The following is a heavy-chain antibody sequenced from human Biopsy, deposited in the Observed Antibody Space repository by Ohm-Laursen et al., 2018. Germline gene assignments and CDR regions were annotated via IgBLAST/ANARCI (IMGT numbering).Heavy chain of an antibody. D-gene: IGHD6-19*01. CDR1: GDSLTSGPEN. CDR3: ARGRRTSGWPYFAN. V-gene: IGHV4-61*01. Sequence: SETLSLTCTVSGDSLTSGPENWSWIRQSPGQGLEYIGFIYSGGNTNYNPSLKNRVTISVDTSKNQFYLKLYSVIAADTAVYYCARGRRTSGWPYFANWGQGTLVIVSS. J-gene: IGHJ4*02. CDR2: IYSGGNT.